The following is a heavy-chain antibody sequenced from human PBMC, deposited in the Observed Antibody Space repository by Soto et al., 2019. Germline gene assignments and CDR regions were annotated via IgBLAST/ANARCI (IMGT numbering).Heavy chain of an antibody. D-gene: IGHD3-10*01. CDR3: ATSNNYGSGSYHFDY. Sequence: SVKVSCKASGVTFSSYAISWVRQAPGQGLEWMGGIIPIFGTANYAQKFQGRVTITADESTSTAYMELSSLRSEDTAVYYCATSNNYGSGSYHFDYWGQGTLVTVSS. CDR2: IIPIFGTA. V-gene: IGHV1-69*13. J-gene: IGHJ4*02. CDR1: GVTFSSYA.